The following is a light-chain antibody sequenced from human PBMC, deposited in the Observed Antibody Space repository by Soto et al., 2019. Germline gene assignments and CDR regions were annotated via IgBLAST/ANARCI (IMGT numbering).Light chain of an antibody. V-gene: IGKV1-5*03. Sequence: DIQMTQSPSTLSASVGDRVTITCRASQNVNNCLAWYQQKPGKAPKLLIHKASNLESGVPSRFSGSGSGTVFSLTISSLQPDDFETYYCQQYNSYWTFGQGTKVEIK. J-gene: IGKJ1*01. CDR3: QQYNSYWT. CDR1: QNVNNC. CDR2: KAS.